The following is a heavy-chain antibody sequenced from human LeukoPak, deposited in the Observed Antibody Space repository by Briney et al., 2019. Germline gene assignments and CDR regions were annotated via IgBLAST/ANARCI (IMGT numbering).Heavy chain of an antibody. CDR3: AKAASSDSGRRYYYYGMDV. D-gene: IGHD3-10*01. V-gene: IGHV3-23*01. Sequence: GGSLRLSCAASGFIFSNYAINWVRQAPGKGLEWVSAISGGGGSTYYAGSVKGRFTISRDNSKNTLFLQLNSLRAEDTAVYYCAKAASSDSGRRYYYYGMDVWGQGTTVTVSS. CDR2: ISGGGGST. J-gene: IGHJ6*02. CDR1: GFIFSNYA.